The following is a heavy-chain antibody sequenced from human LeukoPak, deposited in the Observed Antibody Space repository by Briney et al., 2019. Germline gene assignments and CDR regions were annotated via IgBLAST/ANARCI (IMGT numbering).Heavy chain of an antibody. V-gene: IGHV3-21*01. J-gene: IGHJ4*02. Sequence: GGSLRLSCAASGFTFSSYEMNWVRQAPGKGLEWVSSISSSSSYIYYADSVKGRFTISRDNAKNSLYLQMNSLRAEDTAVYYCAREVDGGYGYWGQGTLVTVSS. CDR2: ISSSSSYI. D-gene: IGHD2-15*01. CDR1: GFTFSSYE. CDR3: AREVDGGYGY.